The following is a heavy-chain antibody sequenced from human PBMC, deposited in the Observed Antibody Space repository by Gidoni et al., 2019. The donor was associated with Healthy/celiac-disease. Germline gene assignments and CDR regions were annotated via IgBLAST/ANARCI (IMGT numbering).Heavy chain of an antibody. CDR3: ARRGWFRETGSDY. V-gene: IGHV4-39*01. J-gene: IGHJ4*02. CDR2: IYYSGST. CDR1: GGSISSSSYY. Sequence: QLQLQESGPGLVKPSETLSLTCTVSGGSISSSSYYWGWIRQPPGKGLEWIGSIYYSGSTYYNPSLKSRVTISVDTSKNQFSLKLSSVTAADTAVYYCARRGWFRETGSDYWGQGTLVTVSS. D-gene: IGHD3-10*01.